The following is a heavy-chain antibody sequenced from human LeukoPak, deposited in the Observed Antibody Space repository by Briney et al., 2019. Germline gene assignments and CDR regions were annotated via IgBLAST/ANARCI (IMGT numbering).Heavy chain of an antibody. CDR3: ARGYGSGSYYGRDYYYYMDV. Sequence: SVKVSCKASGGTFSSYAISWVRQAPGQGLEWMGGIIPIFGTANYAQKFQGRVTITTDESMSTAYMELSSLRSEDTAVYYCARGYGSGSYYGRDYYYYMDVWGKGTTVTVSS. D-gene: IGHD3-10*01. V-gene: IGHV1-69*05. J-gene: IGHJ6*03. CDR2: IIPIFGTA. CDR1: GGTFSSYA.